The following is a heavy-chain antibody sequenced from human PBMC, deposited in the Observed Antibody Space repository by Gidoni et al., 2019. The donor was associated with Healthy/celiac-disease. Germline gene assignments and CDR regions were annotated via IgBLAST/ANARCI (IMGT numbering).Heavy chain of an antibody. D-gene: IGHD3-3*01. CDR2: MSSSISYI. V-gene: IGHV3-21*01. CDR3: ARDGHTMFGVAPFPDDYYMDV. Sequence: EVQLVESGGGLVKPGGSLRLCCAASGFTFSSYSMNWVRQAPGKGLEWVASMSSSISYIYYAYSVKGRFTISRDNAKNSLYLQMNSLRAEDTAVYYCARDGHTMFGVAPFPDDYYMDVWGKGTTVTVSS. CDR1: GFTFSSYS. J-gene: IGHJ6*03.